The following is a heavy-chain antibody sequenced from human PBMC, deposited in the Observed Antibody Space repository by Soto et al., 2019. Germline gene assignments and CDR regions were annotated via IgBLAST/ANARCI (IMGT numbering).Heavy chain of an antibody. CDR3: AREVKQRLGYYYIGLDV. J-gene: IGHJ6*02. Sequence: SETLSLTCAVSGDSTRTFYWNWFRQPAGGGLEWIGRFSLSGDTDYNPSLRSRLTMYFDTSKRQFSLSLTSVTAADMAVYYCAREVKQRLGYYYIGLDVWGQGTTVTVSS. V-gene: IGHV4-4*07. CDR1: GDSTRTFY. D-gene: IGHD6-25*01. CDR2: FSLSGDT.